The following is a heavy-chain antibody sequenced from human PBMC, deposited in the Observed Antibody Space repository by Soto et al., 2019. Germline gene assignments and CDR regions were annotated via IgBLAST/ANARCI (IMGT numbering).Heavy chain of an antibody. CDR3: AKDSPLTVTPLSFDY. Sequence: GGSLRLSCAASGFTFSSYGMHWVRQAPGKGLEWVAVISYDGSNKYYADSVKGRFTISRDNSKNTLYLQMNSLRAEDTAVYYCAKDSPLTVTPLSFDYWGQGTLVTVSS. J-gene: IGHJ4*02. CDR2: ISYDGSNK. V-gene: IGHV3-30*18. D-gene: IGHD4-17*01. CDR1: GFTFSSYG.